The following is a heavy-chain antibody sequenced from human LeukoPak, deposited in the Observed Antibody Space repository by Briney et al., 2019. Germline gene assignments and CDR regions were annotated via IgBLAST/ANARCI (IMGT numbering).Heavy chain of an antibody. D-gene: IGHD3-22*01. J-gene: IGHJ4*02. V-gene: IGHV5-10-1*01. CDR3: ALSLTSGYLADY. Sequence: GESLKISCKGSGYSFINYRISWVRQMPGKGLEWMGRIDPSDSYTNYSPSFQGHVTLSADKSISTAYLQWTNLKASDTAMYYCALSLTSGYLADYWGQGTLVTVSS. CDR2: IDPSDSYT. CDR1: GYSFINYR.